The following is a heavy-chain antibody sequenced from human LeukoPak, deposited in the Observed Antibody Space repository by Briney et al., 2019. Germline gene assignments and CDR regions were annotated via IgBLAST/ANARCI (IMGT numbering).Heavy chain of an antibody. D-gene: IGHD5-18*01. V-gene: IGHV1-46*01. CDR1: GYTFTSYY. CDR2: INPSGGST. J-gene: IGHJ4*02. CDR3: ARPGNTAMQFDY. Sequence: ASVKVSCKASGYTFTSYYMHWVRQAPGQGLEWMGIINPSGGSTSYAQKFQGRVTMTRDTSTSTDYMELSSLRSEDTAVYYCARPGNTAMQFDYWGQGTLVTVSS.